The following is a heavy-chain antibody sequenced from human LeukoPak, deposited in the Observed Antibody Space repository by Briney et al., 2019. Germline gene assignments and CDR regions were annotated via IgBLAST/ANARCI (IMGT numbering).Heavy chain of an antibody. V-gene: IGHV5-51*01. CDR1: GYTFSSYW. D-gene: IGHD3-3*01. Sequence: GESLQISCKGSGYTFSSYWIGWGRQLPGKGLEWMGIIYPVDSDTRYSPSLQGQVTISVDTSIGTAYLQWSSLKASDTAIYYCARQNDFRLDYWGQGTLVTVSS. CDR3: ARQNDFRLDY. J-gene: IGHJ4*02. CDR2: IYPVDSDT.